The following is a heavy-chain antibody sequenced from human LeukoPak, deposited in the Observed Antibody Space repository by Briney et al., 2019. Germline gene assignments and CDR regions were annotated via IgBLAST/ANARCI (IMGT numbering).Heavy chain of an antibody. V-gene: IGHV1-18*01. Sequence: GASVNVSCKASGYTFTSYGISWVRQAPGQGLEWMGWISAYNGNTNYAQKLQGRVTMTTDTSTSTAYMELRSLRSDDTAVYYCARDASSGWYAHYYYYGMDVWGQGTTVTVSS. D-gene: IGHD6-19*01. CDR2: ISAYNGNT. CDR3: ARDASSGWYAHYYYYGMDV. CDR1: GYTFTSYG. J-gene: IGHJ6*02.